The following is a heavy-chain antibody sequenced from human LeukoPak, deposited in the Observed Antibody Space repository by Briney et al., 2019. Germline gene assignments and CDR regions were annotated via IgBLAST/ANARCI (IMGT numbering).Heavy chain of an antibody. J-gene: IGHJ4*02. CDR1: GFTFSSYA. V-gene: IGHV3-30-3*01. D-gene: IGHD3-22*01. CDR2: ISYDGSNK. CDR3: ARGEYYDSSGYLGY. Sequence: GGSLRLSCAASGFTFSSYAMHWVRQAPGKGLEWVAVISYDGSNKYYVDSVKGRFTISRDNSKNTLYLQMNSLRAEDTAVYYCARGEYYDSSGYLGYWGQGTLVTVSS.